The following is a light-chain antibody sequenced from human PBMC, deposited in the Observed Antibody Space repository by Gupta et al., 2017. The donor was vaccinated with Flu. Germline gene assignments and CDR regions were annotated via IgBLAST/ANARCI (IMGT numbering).Light chain of an antibody. CDR2: DNN. CDR1: SYNIGNNY. Sequence: KVTISCSGSSYNIGNNYVSWYQQLPGTAPKLLIYDNNKRPSGIPDRFSGSKSGTSATLGITGLQPGDEAEYYCGTWDSTLSAGVFGGGTKLTVL. CDR3: GTWDSTLSAGV. V-gene: IGLV1-51*01. J-gene: IGLJ2*01.